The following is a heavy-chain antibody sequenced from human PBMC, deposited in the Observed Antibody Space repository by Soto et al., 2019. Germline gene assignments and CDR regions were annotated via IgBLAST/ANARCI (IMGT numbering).Heavy chain of an antibody. J-gene: IGHJ6*02. V-gene: IGHV1-18*01. CDR1: GYTFTSYG. Sequence: QVQLVQSGAEVKKPGASVKVSCKASGYTFTSYGISWVRQAPGQGLEWMGWISAYNGNTNYAQKLQGRVTMTTDTSTRTAYMELRSLRSDDTAVYYCARGHSILYGSGRIGMDVWGQGTTVTVSS. CDR3: ARGHSILYGSGRIGMDV. CDR2: ISAYNGNT. D-gene: IGHD3-10*01.